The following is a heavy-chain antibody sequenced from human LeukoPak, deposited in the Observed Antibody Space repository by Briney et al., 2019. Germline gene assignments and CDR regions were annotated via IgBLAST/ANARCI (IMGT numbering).Heavy chain of an antibody. CDR3: ARAVYCSSTSCRYYYYGMDV. CDR2: MNPNSGNT. CDR1: GYTFTSYD. D-gene: IGHD2-2*01. J-gene: IGHJ6*02. Sequence: ASVKVSCKASGYTFTSYDINRVRQATGQGLEWMGWMNPNSGNTGYAQKFQGRVTMTRNTSISTAYMELSSLRSEDTAVYYCARAVYCSSTSCRYYYYGMDVWGQGTTVTVSS. V-gene: IGHV1-8*01.